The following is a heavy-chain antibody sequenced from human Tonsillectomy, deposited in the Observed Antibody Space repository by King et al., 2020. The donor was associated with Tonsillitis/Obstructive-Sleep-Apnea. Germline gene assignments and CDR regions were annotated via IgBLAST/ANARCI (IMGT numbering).Heavy chain of an antibody. Sequence: VQLQQWGAGRLKPSETLSLTCAVYGGSFSGYYWSWIRQPPGKGLEWIGEIIHSGSTNYNPSLKSRVTISVDTSKNQFSLKLTSVTAADTAVYYCAVGTNYYYYFMDVWGKGTTVTVSS. CDR3: AVGTNYYYYFMDV. J-gene: IGHJ6*03. CDR2: IIHSGST. D-gene: IGHD1-26*01. V-gene: IGHV4-34*12. CDR1: GGSFSGYY.